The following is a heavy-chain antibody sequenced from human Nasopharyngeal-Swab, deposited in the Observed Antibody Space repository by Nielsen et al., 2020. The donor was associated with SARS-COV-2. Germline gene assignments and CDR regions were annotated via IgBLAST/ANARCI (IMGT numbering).Heavy chain of an antibody. CDR1: GGSFSGYY. J-gene: IGHJ4*02. CDR3: ARGPGLRVLMVYPRGPFDY. V-gene: IGHV4-34*01. Sequence: SETLSLTCAVYGGSFSGYYWSWIRQPPGNGLEWIGEINHSGSTNYNPSLKSRVTISVDMSKNQFSLKLSSVTVADTAVYYCARGPGLRVLMVYPRGPFDYWGQGTLVTVSS. D-gene: IGHD2-8*01. CDR2: INHSGST.